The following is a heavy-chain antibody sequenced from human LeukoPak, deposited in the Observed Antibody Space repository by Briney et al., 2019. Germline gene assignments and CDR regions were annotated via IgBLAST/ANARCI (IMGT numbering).Heavy chain of an antibody. J-gene: IGHJ4*02. CDR2: IYHSGST. V-gene: IGHV4-31*03. CDR1: GGSISSGGYY. D-gene: IGHD3-3*01. CDR3: AATIYDFWSGFFDY. Sequence: SETLSLTCTVSGGSISSGGYYWSWIRQHPGKGLEWIGYIYHSGSTYYTPSLKSRVTISVDTSKNQFSLKLSSVTAADTAVYYCAATIYDFWSGFFDYWGQGTLVTVSS.